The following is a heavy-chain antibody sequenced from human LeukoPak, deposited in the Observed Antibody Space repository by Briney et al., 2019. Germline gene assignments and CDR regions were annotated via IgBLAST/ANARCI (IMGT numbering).Heavy chain of an antibody. CDR3: ARDQFGGAHDY. CDR1: GFTFSSYW. V-gene: IGHV3-74*01. Sequence: PGGSLRLSCAASGFTFSSYWMHWVRQAPGKGLAWVSRINSDGSSTSYADSVKGRFTISRDNAKNTLYLQMNSLRAEDTAVYYCARDQFGGAHDYWGQGTLVTVSS. CDR2: INSDGSST. D-gene: IGHD3-3*01. J-gene: IGHJ4*02.